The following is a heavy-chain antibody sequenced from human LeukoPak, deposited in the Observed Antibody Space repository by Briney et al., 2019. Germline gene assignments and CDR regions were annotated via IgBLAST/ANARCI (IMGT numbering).Heavy chain of an antibody. Sequence: ASVKVSCKASGYTFTGYYMHWVRQAPGQGLEWMGWINPNSGGTNYAQKFQGRVTMTRDTSISTAYMELSSLRSEDTAVYYCASTITPYSSGWKAPVDYWGQGTLVTVSS. CDR2: INPNSGGT. J-gene: IGHJ4*02. V-gene: IGHV1-2*02. CDR3: ASTITPYSSGWKAPVDY. CDR1: GYTFTGYY. D-gene: IGHD6-19*01.